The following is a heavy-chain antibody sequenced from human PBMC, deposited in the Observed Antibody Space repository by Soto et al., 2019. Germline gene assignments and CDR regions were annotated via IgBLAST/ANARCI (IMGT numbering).Heavy chain of an antibody. CDR2: IYHSGST. V-gene: IGHV4-4*02. CDR3: ATGYYDILTGYYGYFDY. CDR1: GGSISSSNW. J-gene: IGHJ4*02. Sequence: SETLSLTCAVSGGSISSSNWWSWVRQPPGKGLEWIGEIYHSGSTNYNPSLKSRVTISVDKSKNQFSLKLSSVTAADTAVYYCATGYYDILTGYYGYFDYWGQGTLVTVSS. D-gene: IGHD3-9*01.